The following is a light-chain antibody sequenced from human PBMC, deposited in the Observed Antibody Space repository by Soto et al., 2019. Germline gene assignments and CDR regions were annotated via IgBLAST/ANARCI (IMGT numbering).Light chain of an antibody. CDR2: QDS. Sequence: SYELSQPASVSVSPGLTASITCSGDKLGDKLAYWYQQKPGQSPVLVMCQDSKRPSGIPERFSGSNSGNKATLTISGTQSMDEPDYYWQAWDSSTAAFGTGTKVTVL. CDR1: KLGDKL. J-gene: IGLJ1*01. V-gene: IGLV3-1*01. CDR3: QAWDSSTAA.